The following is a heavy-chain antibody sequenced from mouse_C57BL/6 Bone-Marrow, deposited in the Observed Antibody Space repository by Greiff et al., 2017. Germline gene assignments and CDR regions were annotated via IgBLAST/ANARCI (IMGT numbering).Heavy chain of an antibody. V-gene: IGHV1-26*01. D-gene: IGHD2-4*01. CDR1: GYTFTDYY. J-gene: IGHJ2*01. Sequence: EVQLQQSGPELVKPGASVKISCKASGYTFTDYYMNWVKQSHGKSLEWIGDINPNNGGTSYNQKFKGKATLTVDKSSSTAYMELRSLTSEDSAVYYCARIGLRRRYYWGQGTTLTVSS. CDR2: INPNNGGT. CDR3: ARIGLRRRYY.